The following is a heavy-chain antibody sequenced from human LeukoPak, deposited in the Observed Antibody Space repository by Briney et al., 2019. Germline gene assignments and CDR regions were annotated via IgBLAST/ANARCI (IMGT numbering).Heavy chain of an antibody. CDR3: AKDLSGQNLFDY. J-gene: IGHJ4*02. Sequence: PGGSLRLSCAASGVTLSSYAMSWVRQAPGRGLEWVSGISGSGASTYYADSVKGRFTISRDNSKNALYLQMKSPRAEDTAVYYCAKDLSGQNLFDYWGQGTLVTVSS. CDR2: ISGSGAST. V-gene: IGHV3-23*01. CDR1: GVTLSSYA. D-gene: IGHD6-19*01.